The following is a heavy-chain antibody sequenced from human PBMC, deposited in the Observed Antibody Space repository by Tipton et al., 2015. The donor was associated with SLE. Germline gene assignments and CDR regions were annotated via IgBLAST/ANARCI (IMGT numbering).Heavy chain of an antibody. J-gene: IGHJ3*02. CDR1: GGSISSSSSY. Sequence: LRLSCTVSGGSISSSSSYWGWIRQPPGKGLEWIGNFYYSGNTYYNPSLKSRVTISVDSSKNQFSLKLSSVTAADTAVYYCARDRGSLGAFDIWGQGTMVTVSS. V-gene: IGHV4-39*07. CDR3: ARDRGSLGAFDI. D-gene: IGHD2-15*01. CDR2: FYYSGNT.